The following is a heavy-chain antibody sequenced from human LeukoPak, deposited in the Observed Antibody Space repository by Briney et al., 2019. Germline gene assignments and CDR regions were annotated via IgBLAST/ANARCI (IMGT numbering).Heavy chain of an antibody. CDR3: ARDQGYYDILTGYYKYYFDY. J-gene: IGHJ4*02. CDR2: ISYDGSNK. CDR1: GFTFSSYA. Sequence: GGSLRLSCAASGFTFSSYAMHWVRQAPGKGLEWVAVISYDGSNKYYADSVKGRFTISRDNSKNTLYLQMNSLRAEDTAVYYCARDQGYYDILTGYYKYYFDYWGQGTLVTVFS. V-gene: IGHV3-30*04. D-gene: IGHD3-9*01.